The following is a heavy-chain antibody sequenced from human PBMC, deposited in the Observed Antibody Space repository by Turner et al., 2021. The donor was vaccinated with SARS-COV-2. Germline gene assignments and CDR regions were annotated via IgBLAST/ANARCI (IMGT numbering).Heavy chain of an antibody. J-gene: IGHJ3*02. CDR2: IYSGGRT. CDR1: GFTVSSNY. CDR3: ARDRRVGDDYTSEFPIDAFDI. D-gene: IGHD4-4*01. V-gene: IGHV3-66*01. Sequence: EVQLVESGGGLVQPGGSLRLSFAASGFTVSSNYMSWVRQAPGKGLEGVSVIYSGGRTYYTDSVKGRFTISRDNSKNTLYLQMNSLRAEDTAVYYCARDRRVGDDYTSEFPIDAFDIWGQGTMVTVSS.